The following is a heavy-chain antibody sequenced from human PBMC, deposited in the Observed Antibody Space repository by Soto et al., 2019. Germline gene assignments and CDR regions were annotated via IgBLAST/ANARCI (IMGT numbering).Heavy chain of an antibody. D-gene: IGHD2-8*02. CDR1: GASFSGYF. V-gene: IGHV4-34*01. Sequence: ETLSLTCASYGASFSGYFWTWIRPPPRTGLEWIGEINHSGSTTYNTSLTSRVTISVDTSKNQYSLKLTSVIAADTAVYYYAGNKITGDFDYWGQGTLVTVS. CDR3: AGNKITGDFDY. J-gene: IGHJ4*02. CDR2: INHSGST.